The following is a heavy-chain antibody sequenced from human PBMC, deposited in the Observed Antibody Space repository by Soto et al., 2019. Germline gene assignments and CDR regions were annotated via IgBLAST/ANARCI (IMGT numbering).Heavy chain of an antibody. CDR3: ARDQQWLVYYYYYGMDV. CDR2: IKQDGSEK. D-gene: IGHD6-19*01. Sequence: GALRLSCAASGFTFSSYWMSWVRQAPGKGLEWVANIKQDGSEKYYVDSVKGRFTISRDNAKNSLYLQMNSLRAEDTAVYYCARDQQWLVYYYYYGMDVWGQGTTVTVSS. CDR1: GFTFSSYW. V-gene: IGHV3-7*03. J-gene: IGHJ6*02.